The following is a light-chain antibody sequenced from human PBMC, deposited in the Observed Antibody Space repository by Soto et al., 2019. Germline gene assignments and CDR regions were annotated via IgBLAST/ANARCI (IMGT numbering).Light chain of an antibody. CDR3: CSYAGIYTLV. CDR2: NVN. J-gene: IGLJ2*01. CDR1: SSDVGGYHY. V-gene: IGLV2-11*01. Sequence: QSVLTQPRSVSGSPGQSVTIACTGTSSDVGGYHYASWYQHHPGKAPKLMIFNVNERPSGVPARFSGSKSGNTVSLTISGLQAEDEADYYCCSYAGIYTLVFGGGTKLTVL.